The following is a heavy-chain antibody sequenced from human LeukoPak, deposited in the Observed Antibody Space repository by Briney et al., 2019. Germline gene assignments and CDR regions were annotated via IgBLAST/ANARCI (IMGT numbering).Heavy chain of an antibody. CDR3: AKDWPGSGSYFPYY. V-gene: IGHV3-30*18. CDR1: GFTFSSYG. J-gene: IGHJ4*02. D-gene: IGHD1-26*01. Sequence: GGSLRLSCPASGFTFSSYGMHWVRQAPGKGLEWVAVISSDGSDKYSVDSVKGRFTISRDNSKNTLYLQMNSLRAEDTAVYYCAKDWPGSGSYFPYYWGQGTLVTVSS. CDR2: ISSDGSDK.